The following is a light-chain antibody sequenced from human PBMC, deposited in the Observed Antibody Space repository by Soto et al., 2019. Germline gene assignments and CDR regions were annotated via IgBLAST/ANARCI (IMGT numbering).Light chain of an antibody. CDR2: DAS. V-gene: IGKV1-27*01. CDR3: QNYKSAPFI. J-gene: IGKJ4*01. Sequence: DFQMTQSPPSLSASVGDRVIVTCRASHDIGKSLAWYQQRPGKSPSLLIYDASTLKSGVPARFSGSGSGTDFTLAISTLRPEDVATYYCQNYKSAPFIFGGGTNVEVK. CDR1: HDIGKS.